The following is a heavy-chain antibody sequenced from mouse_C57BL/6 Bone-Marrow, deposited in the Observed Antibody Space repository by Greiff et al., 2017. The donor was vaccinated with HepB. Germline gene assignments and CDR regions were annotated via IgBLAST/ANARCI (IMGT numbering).Heavy chain of an antibody. V-gene: IGHV5-6*01. CDR2: ISSGGSYT. CDR3: ARDYYGGRAWFAY. D-gene: IGHD1-1*01. J-gene: IGHJ3*01. CDR1: GFTFSSYG. Sequence: EVKLVESGGDLVKPGGSLKLSCAASGFTFSSYGMSWVRQTPDKRLEWVATISSGGSYTNYPDSVKGRFTISRDNAKNTLYLQMSSLKSEDTAVYYCARDYYGGRAWFAYWGQGTLVTVSA.